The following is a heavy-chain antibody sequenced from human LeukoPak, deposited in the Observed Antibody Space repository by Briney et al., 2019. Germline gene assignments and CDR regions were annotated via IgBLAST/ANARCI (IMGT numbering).Heavy chain of an antibody. J-gene: IGHJ4*02. CDR3: ARQYSSGWQEGGVFDY. CDR2: IYYNGST. CDR1: GGSISSDD. V-gene: IGHV4-59*08. D-gene: IGHD6-19*01. Sequence: SETLSLTCTVSGGSISSDDWSWIRQPPGKGLGWIGYIYYNGSTNYNPSLKSRVTISVDTYKNPFSLTLSSVTAAAPAVYYCARQYSSGWQEGGVFDYWGQGTLATVSS.